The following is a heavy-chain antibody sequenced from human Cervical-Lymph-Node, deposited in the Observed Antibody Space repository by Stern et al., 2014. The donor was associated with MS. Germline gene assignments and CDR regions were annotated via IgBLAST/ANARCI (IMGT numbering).Heavy chain of an antibody. J-gene: IGHJ6*02. D-gene: IGHD2-2*02. V-gene: IGHV4-4*02. CDR3: ARERVDEYMSWAISYIYYAIDG. CDR2: IHHSGNI. CDR1: DVSIISTNW. Sequence: VQLQESGPGLVKPSGTLSLTCTVFDVSIISTNWGSWVRQSPGRGLAWIGDIHHSGNINYSPSRESRVTISIDESKNQFSLKLSSVTAADTAVYYCARERVDEYMSWAISYIYYAIDGWGQGTRVTVSS.